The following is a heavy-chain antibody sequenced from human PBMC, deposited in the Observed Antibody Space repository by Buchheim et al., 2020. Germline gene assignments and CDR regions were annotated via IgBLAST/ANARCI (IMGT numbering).Heavy chain of an antibody. CDR3: ARDREYSSSSVDYYYYGMDV. J-gene: IGHJ6*02. D-gene: IGHD6-6*01. V-gene: IGHV3-11*01. CDR2: ISSSGSTI. CDR1: GFTFSDYY. Sequence: QVQLVESGGGLVKPGGSLRLSCAASGFTFSDYYMSWIRQAPGKGLEWVSYISSSGSTIYYSDSVKGRFTISRDNAKNSMYLQMNSLRAEDTAVYYCARDREYSSSSVDYYYYGMDVWGQGTT.